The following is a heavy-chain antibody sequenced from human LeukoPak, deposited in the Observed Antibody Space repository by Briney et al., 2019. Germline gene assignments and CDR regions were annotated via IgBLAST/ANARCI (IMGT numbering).Heavy chain of an antibody. CDR3: ASARGVVVGARYFDY. D-gene: IGHD2-15*01. CDR1: GYTFTSYD. CDR2: MSPNSGNT. J-gene: IGHJ4*02. V-gene: IGHV1-8*01. Sequence: ASVKVSCKASGYTFTSYDINWVRQATGQGLEWKGWMSPNSGNTGYAQKFQGRVTMTRNTSISTAYMGLSSLRSEDTAVYYCASARGVVVGARYFDYWGQGTLVTVSS.